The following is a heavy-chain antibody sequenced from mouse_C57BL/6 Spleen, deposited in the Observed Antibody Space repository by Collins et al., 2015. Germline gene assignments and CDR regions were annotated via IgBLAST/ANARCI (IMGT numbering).Heavy chain of an antibody. CDR1: GFSLTSYG. J-gene: IGHJ4*01. D-gene: IGHD2-10*02. CDR3: ARKYGNYYAMDY. CDR2: IWSGGST. V-gene: IGHV2-2*02. Sequence: QVQLKQSGPGLVQPSQSLSITCTVSGFSLTSYGVHWVRQSPGKGLEWLGVIWSGGSTDHNAAFISRLSISKDNSKSQVFFKMNSLQANDTAIYYCARKYGNYYAMDYWGQGTSVTVSS.